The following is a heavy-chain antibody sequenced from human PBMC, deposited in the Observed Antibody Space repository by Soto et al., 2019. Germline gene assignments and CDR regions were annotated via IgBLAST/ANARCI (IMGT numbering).Heavy chain of an antibody. J-gene: IGHJ4*02. D-gene: IGHD5-18*01. V-gene: IGHV1-69*04. CDR3: AREEGYSYGPGFGY. CDR2: IIPILGIA. CDR1: GGTFSSYT. Sequence: KVSCKASGGTFSSYTISWVRQAPGQGLEWMGRIIPILGIANYAQKFQGRVTITADKSTSTAYMELSSLRSEDTAVYYCAREEGYSYGPGFGYWGQGTLVTVS.